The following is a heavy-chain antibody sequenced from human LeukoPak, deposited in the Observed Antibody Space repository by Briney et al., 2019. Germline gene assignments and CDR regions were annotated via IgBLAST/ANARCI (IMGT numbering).Heavy chain of an antibody. D-gene: IGHD1-26*01. CDR3: AKAHLPNAYSGTYYCEY. V-gene: IGHV3-30*02. CDR1: GFTFSYYG. CDR2: IRYDETKI. Sequence: GGSLRLSCAASGFTFSYYGMHWVRQAPGKWLEWAAFIRYDETKIFYGDSVEGRFTISRDNSKNTVYLQMNSLRTEDTAVYYCAKAHLPNAYSGTYYCEYWGQGTLVTVSS. J-gene: IGHJ4*02.